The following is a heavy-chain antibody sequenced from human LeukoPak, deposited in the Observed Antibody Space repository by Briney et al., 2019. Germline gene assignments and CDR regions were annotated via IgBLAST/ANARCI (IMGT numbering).Heavy chain of an antibody. CDR3: ARHVRSVVVPAAILDAFDI. CDR2: IYYSGST. D-gene: IGHD2-2*02. V-gene: IGHV4-59*08. Sequence: PSETLSLTCTVSGGSISSYYWSWIRQPPGKGLEWIGYIYYSGSTYYNPSLKSRVTISVDASKNQFSLKLSSVTAADTAVYYCARHVRSVVVPAAILDAFDIWGQGTMVTVSS. J-gene: IGHJ3*02. CDR1: GGSISSYY.